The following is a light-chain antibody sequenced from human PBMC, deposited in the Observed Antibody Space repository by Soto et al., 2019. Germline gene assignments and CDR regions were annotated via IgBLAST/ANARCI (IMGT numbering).Light chain of an antibody. CDR2: ENN. Sequence: QSVLTQPPSVSAAPGQKVTISCSGSSSNIGNNYVSWYQQLPGTAPKLLIYENNKRPSGIPVRFSGSKSGTSATLGVTGLQTGDEADYYCGTWDSSLSGVVFGGGTQLTVL. CDR3: GTWDSSLSGVV. J-gene: IGLJ2*01. V-gene: IGLV1-51*02. CDR1: SSNIGNNY.